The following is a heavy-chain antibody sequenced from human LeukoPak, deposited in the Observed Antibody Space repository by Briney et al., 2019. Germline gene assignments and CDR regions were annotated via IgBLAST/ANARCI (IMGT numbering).Heavy chain of an antibody. J-gene: IGHJ4*02. V-gene: IGHV3-7*01. D-gene: IGHD2-15*01. CDR3: ARAGSLLPYYFDY. CDR2: IKQDGSEK. CDR1: GFTFSSYA. Sequence: GGSLRLSCAASGFTFSSYAMSWVRQAPGKGLEWVANIKQDGSEKYYVDSVKGRFTISRDNAKNSLYLQMNSLRAEDTAVYYCARAGSLLPYYFDYWGQGTLVTVSS.